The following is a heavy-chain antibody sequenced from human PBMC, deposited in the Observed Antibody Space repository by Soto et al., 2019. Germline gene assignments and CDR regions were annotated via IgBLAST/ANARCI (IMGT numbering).Heavy chain of an antibody. CDR2: IYSGGST. V-gene: IGHV3-66*01. CDR1: GFTVISNY. CDR3: ASEYSSSSYYYYYYMDV. J-gene: IGHJ6*03. D-gene: IGHD6-6*01. Sequence: GGSLRLSCAASGFTVISNYMSWVRQAPGKGLEWVSVIYSGGSTYYADSVKGRFTISRDNSKNTLYLQMNSLRAEDTAVYYCASEYSSSSYYYYYYMDVWGKGTTVTVSS.